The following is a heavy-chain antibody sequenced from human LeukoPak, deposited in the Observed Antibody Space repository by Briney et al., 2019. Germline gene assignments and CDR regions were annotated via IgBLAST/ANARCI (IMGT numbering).Heavy chain of an antibody. Sequence: SETLSLTCAVYGGSFGGYYWSWIRQPPGKGLEWIGEINHSGSTNYNPSLKSRVTISVDTSKNQFSLKLSSVTAADTAVYYCASAERGYYYYYMDVWGKGTTVTISS. CDR1: GGSFGGYY. D-gene: IGHD3-10*01. J-gene: IGHJ6*03. CDR3: ASAERGYYYYYMDV. CDR2: INHSGST. V-gene: IGHV4-34*01.